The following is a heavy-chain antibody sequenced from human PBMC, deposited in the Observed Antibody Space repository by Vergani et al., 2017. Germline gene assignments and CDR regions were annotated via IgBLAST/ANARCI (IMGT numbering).Heavy chain of an antibody. V-gene: IGHV4-34*01. CDR3: ARVRGYYYMDV. J-gene: IGHJ6*03. Sequence: QVQLQQWGAGLLKPSETLSLTCAVYGGSFSGYYWSWIRQPPGKGLEWIGEINHSGSTNYNPSLKSRVTISVDTSKNQFSLKLSSVTAADTAVYYCARVRGYYYMDVWGKGTTVTVSS. CDR1: GGSFSGYY. CDR2: INHSGST.